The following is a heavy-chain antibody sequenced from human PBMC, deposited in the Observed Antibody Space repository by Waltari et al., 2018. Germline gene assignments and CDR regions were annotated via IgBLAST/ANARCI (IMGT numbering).Heavy chain of an antibody. Sequence: QVQLVQSGAEVKKPGASVKVSCKASGYTFTGYYMHWVRQAPGQGLEWMGWINPNRGGTNYAQKLQGRVTMTRETSISTAYMELSRLRSDDTAVYYCARGIYRIAAAKAMAYWGQGTLVTVSS. V-gene: IGHV1-2*02. J-gene: IGHJ4*02. CDR1: GYTFTGYY. CDR3: ARGIYRIAAAKAMAY. CDR2: INPNRGGT. D-gene: IGHD6-13*01.